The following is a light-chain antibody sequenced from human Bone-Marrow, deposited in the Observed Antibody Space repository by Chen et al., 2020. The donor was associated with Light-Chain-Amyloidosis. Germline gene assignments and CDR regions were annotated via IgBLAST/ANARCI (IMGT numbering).Light chain of an antibody. CDR3: ARWNGSLKEVR. CDR1: NSNIGNSA. CDR2: SNN. V-gene: IGLV1-44*01. Sequence: QSVLTQPPSVSGTPGQRVTISCSGSNSNIGNSAVNWYQQQYPVAAPKLLIYSNNQRTSGVPNRFAGSMAGTAASLAISGFQPEDEDEYYCARWNGSLKEVRLGGGTKLTVL. J-gene: IGLJ3*02.